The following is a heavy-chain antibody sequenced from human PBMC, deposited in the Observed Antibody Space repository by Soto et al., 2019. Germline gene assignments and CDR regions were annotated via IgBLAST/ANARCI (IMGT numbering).Heavy chain of an antibody. CDR2: ISAYNGNT. CDR1: GYTFTSYG. V-gene: IGHV1-18*01. D-gene: IGHD3-16*01. Sequence: QVQLVQSGAEVKKPGASVKVSCKASGYTFTSYGISWVRQAPGQGLEWMGWISAYNGNTNYAQKLQGRVTMTTETSTRTASMELGCLSSDDSAVYYCARDLIQYLDAFDIWGQGTMLTLSS. CDR3: ARDLIQYLDAFDI. J-gene: IGHJ3*02.